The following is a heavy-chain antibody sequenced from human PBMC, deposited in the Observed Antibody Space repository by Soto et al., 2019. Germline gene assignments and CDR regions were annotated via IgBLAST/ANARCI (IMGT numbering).Heavy chain of an antibody. J-gene: IGHJ4*02. CDR2: ISSSRSYI. CDR1: GFTFSSYA. CDR3: ARDRYYYGSEKGY. Sequence: GGSMGLSCAASGFTFSSYAMNWVRQAPGKGLEWVSSISSSRSYIYYADSVKGRFIVSRDNAKNSLYLQMNSLIAEDTAVYYCARDRYYYGSEKGYWGQGTLVTVSS. D-gene: IGHD3-10*01. V-gene: IGHV3-21*01.